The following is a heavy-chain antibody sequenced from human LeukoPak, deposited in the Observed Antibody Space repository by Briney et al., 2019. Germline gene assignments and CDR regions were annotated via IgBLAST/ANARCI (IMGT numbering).Heavy chain of an antibody. CDR2: ISTSSGFTNYADSVT. V-gene: IGHV3-21*05. CDR3: GKGPPPGD. CDR1: GFTFSSYS. D-gene: IGHD1-1*01. J-gene: IGHJ4*02. Sequence: GGSLRLSCAASGFTFSSYSMNWVRQAPGKGLEWVSYISTSSGFTNYADSVTNYADSVRGRFTISRDNAKNSLYLQMNTLRAEDRPLFHCGKGPPPGDWGQGNPV.